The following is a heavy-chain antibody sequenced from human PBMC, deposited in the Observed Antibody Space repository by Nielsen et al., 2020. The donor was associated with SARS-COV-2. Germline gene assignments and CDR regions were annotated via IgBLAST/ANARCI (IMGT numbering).Heavy chain of an antibody. CDR3: ATARYCSRTSCSAGTDMFDH. J-gene: IGHJ5*02. Sequence: GGSLRPSCVASGFTFTKAWMSWVRQPPGEGLEWVGRIKGKIDGGTTDYAAPVKDRFTISRDDSKNTVYLDMSSLRTEDTAVYYCATARYCSRTSCSAGTDMFDHWGQGTQVIVSS. CDR2: IKGKIDGGTT. V-gene: IGHV3-15*01. CDR1: GFTFTKAW. D-gene: IGHD2-2*01.